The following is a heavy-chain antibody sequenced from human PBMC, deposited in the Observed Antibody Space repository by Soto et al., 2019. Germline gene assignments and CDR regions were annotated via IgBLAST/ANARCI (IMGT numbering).Heavy chain of an antibody. Sequence: PSETLSLTCTVSGGSISSGGYYWSWIRQHPGKGLEWIGYIYYSGSTYYNPSLKSRVTISVDTSKNQFSLKLSSVTAADTAVYYCARFEYSSSSCFDYWGQGTLVTVSS. J-gene: IGHJ4*02. CDR1: GGSISSGGYY. CDR2: IYYSGST. D-gene: IGHD6-6*01. V-gene: IGHV4-31*03. CDR3: ARFEYSSSSCFDY.